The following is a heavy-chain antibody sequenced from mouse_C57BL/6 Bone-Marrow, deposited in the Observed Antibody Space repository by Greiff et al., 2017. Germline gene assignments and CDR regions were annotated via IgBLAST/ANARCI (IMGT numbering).Heavy chain of an antibody. Sequence: VQLQQSGAELVRPGASVKLSCTASGFNIKDDYMHWVKQRPEQGLEWIGWIDPENGDTEYASKFPGKATITADTSSNTAYRQLSSLTSEDTSVYYCTTCYCGSSRYAMDYWGQGTSVTVSS. CDR3: TTCYCGSSRYAMDY. J-gene: IGHJ4*01. CDR1: GFNIKDDY. CDR2: IDPENGDT. V-gene: IGHV14-4*01. D-gene: IGHD1-1*01.